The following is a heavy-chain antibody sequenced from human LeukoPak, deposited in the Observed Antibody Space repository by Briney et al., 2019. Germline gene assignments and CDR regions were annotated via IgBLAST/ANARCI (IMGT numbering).Heavy chain of an antibody. CDR3: ARHGLDSSGYYYLDY. CDR2: IYYSGST. CDR1: GGSIISYY. V-gene: IGHV4-39*01. D-gene: IGHD3-22*01. J-gene: IGHJ4*02. Sequence: SETLSLTCTVSGGSIISYYWGWIRQPPGKGLEWIGSIYYSGSTYYNPSLKSRVTISVDTSKNQFSLKLSSVTAADTAVYYCARHGLDSSGYYYLDYWGQGTLVTVSS.